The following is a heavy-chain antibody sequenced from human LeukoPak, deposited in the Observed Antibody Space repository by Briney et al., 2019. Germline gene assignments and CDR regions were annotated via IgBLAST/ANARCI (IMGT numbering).Heavy chain of an antibody. CDR2: INHSGST. D-gene: IGHD4-17*01. CDR1: GGSFSGYY. J-gene: IGHJ6*02. V-gene: IGHV4-34*01. Sequence: SETLSLTCAVYGGSFSGYYWSWIRQPPGKGLEWIGEINHSGSTNYNPSLKSRVTISVDTSKTQFSLKLSSVTAADTAVYYCARWATVTFYYYYGMDVWGQGTTVTVSS. CDR3: ARWATVTFYYYYGMDV.